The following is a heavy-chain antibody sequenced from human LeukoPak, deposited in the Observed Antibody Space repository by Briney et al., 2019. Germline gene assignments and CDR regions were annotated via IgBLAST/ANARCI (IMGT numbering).Heavy chain of an antibody. V-gene: IGHV3-48*04. Sequence: PGGSLRLSCAASGFTFSSYSMNWVRQAPGKGLEWVSYISSSSSTIYYADSVKGRFTIPRDNAKNSLYLQMNSLRAEDTAVYYCARDLSAIVRDPLYGMDVWGQGTTVTVSS. CDR2: ISSSSSTI. CDR1: GFTFSSYS. D-gene: IGHD3-10*01. CDR3: ARDLSAIVRDPLYGMDV. J-gene: IGHJ6*02.